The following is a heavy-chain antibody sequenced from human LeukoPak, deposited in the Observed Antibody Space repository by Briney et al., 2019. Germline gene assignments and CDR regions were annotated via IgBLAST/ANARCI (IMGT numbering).Heavy chain of an antibody. CDR2: ISSSSYI. V-gene: IGHV3-21*01. CDR3: AHDMPGLIAAAGNH. CDR1: GFTFSSYS. Sequence: GGSLRLSCAASGFTFSSYSMNWVRQAPGKGLEWVSSISSSSYIYYADSVKGRFTISRDNAKNSLYLQMNSLRAEDTAVYYCAHDMPGLIAAAGNHWGQGTLVTVSS. D-gene: IGHD6-13*01. J-gene: IGHJ5*02.